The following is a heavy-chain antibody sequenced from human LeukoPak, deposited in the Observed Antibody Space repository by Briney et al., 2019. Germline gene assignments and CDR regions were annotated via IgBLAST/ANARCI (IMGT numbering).Heavy chain of an antibody. D-gene: IGHD6-13*01. CDR1: GGSISSSIYY. Sequence: PSETLSLTCTVSGGSISSSIYYWGWIRQPPGKGLEWIGSIYYTGSTYYNPSLKSRVTISVDTSKNQFSLKLNSVTAADTAVYYCARSYSSSWHGRAAFDYWGQGTLVTVSS. CDR3: ARSYSSSWHGRAAFDY. V-gene: IGHV4-39*07. J-gene: IGHJ4*02. CDR2: IYYTGST.